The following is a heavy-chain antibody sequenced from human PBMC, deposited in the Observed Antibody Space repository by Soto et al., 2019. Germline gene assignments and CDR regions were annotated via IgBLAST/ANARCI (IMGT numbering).Heavy chain of an antibody. V-gene: IGHV4-30-2*01. D-gene: IGHD3-22*01. CDR1: GGSISSGGYS. Sequence: QLQLQESGSGLVKPSQTLSLTCAVSGGSISSGGYSWSWIRQPPGKGLEWIGYIYHSGSTYYNPSLKSRVTISVDRSKNQFARKLSSVTAADTAVYYCARERNYYDSSGVLDYWGQGTLVTVSS. J-gene: IGHJ4*02. CDR3: ARERNYYDSSGVLDY. CDR2: IYHSGST.